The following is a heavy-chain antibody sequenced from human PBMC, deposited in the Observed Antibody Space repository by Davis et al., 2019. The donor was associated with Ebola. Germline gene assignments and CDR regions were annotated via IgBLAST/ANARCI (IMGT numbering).Heavy chain of an antibody. V-gene: IGHV5-51*01. CDR1: GNSFNSHW. CDR3: ARRDYYGSGSNYFDY. Sequence: GESLKISCKDSGNSFNSHWIGWVRQLPGKGLEWMGVIFTGDSDTRYSPSFQGQVTISVDKSISTAYLQWSSLKASDTAMYYCARRDYYGSGSNYFDYWGQGTLVTVSS. D-gene: IGHD3-10*01. CDR2: IFTGDSDT. J-gene: IGHJ4*02.